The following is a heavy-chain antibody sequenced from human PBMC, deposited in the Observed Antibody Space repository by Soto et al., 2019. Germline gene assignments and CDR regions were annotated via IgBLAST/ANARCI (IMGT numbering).Heavy chain of an antibody. CDR3: ARQASVSSRYGGIDY. J-gene: IGHJ4*02. V-gene: IGHV6-1*01. CDR2: TYYRSKWYN. D-gene: IGHD6-13*01. Sequence: PSQTLSLTCAISGDSVSSNTAAWNWIRQSPSRGLEWLGRTYYRSKWYNDHAVSVKSRIIINPDTSKNQVSLQLNSVTPEDTAVYYCARQASVSSRYGGIDYWGQGTLVTVSS. CDR1: GDSVSSNTAA.